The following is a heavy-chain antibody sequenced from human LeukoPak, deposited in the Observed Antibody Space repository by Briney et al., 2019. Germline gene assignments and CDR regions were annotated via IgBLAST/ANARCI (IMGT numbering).Heavy chain of an antibody. CDR1: GFTFSSYS. CDR2: ISSSSSYI. V-gene: IGHV3-21*01. Sequence: GGSLRLSCAASGFTFSSYSMNWVRQAPGKGLEWVSSISSSSSYIYYADSVKGRFTISRDNAKNSLYLQMNSLRAEDTAVYYCARDGGYSYGQDYWGQGTLVTVSA. J-gene: IGHJ4*02. D-gene: IGHD5-18*01. CDR3: ARDGGYSYGQDY.